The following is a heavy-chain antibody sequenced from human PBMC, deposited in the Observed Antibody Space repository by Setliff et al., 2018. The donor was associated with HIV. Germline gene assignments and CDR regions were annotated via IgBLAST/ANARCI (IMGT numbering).Heavy chain of an antibody. Sequence: SSETLSLTCAVYGESFSGYYWNWIRQPPGKGPEWIGEINHSGSTKYNPSLKSRVTISVDTSKKQFSLKLSSVTAADTAVYYCARGFSGHYSFTGYMDVWGKGTTVTVSS. V-gene: IGHV4-34*01. CDR2: INHSGST. D-gene: IGHD3-22*01. CDR3: ARGFSGHYSFTGYMDV. CDR1: GESFSGYY. J-gene: IGHJ6*03.